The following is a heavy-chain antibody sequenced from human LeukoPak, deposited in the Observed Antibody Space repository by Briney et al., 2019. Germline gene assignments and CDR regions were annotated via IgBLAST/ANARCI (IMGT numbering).Heavy chain of an antibody. Sequence: GGSLRLSCAASGFTFSSYAMSWVRQAPGKGLEWVSRISGSGDTYYADSVKGRFTISRDNSMNTLYLQMNSLRAEDTAVYYCARSYGLTSYCGYWGQGTLVTVSS. V-gene: IGHV3-23*01. D-gene: IGHD4-17*01. CDR3: ARSYGLTSYCGY. CDR2: ISGSGDT. CDR1: GFTFSSYA. J-gene: IGHJ4*02.